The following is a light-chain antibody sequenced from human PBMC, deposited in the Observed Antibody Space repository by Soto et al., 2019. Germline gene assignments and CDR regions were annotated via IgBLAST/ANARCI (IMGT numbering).Light chain of an antibody. CDR1: QGISDY. Sequence: DIQMNQSPCSLYASVGDRVTITCRASQGISDYLAWNQQKPGKVPKLLIEAASTLQSGVPSRFSGSGSGTDFTLTISSLQPEDVATYYCQKYNSAPWTFGQGTKVEIK. V-gene: IGKV1-27*01. CDR2: AAS. CDR3: QKYNSAPWT. J-gene: IGKJ1*01.